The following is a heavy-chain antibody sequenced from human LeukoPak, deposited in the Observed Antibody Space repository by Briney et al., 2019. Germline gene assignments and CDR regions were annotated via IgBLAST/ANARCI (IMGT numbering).Heavy chain of an antibody. Sequence: PSETLSLTCTVSGGSISSSDYYWGWIRQPAGKGLEWIGRIYTSGSTNYNPSLKSRVTMSVDTSKNQFSLKLSSVTAADTAVYYCARDGTSSSWSADYWGQGTLVTVSS. D-gene: IGHD6-13*01. CDR1: GGSISSSDYY. CDR2: IYTSGST. CDR3: ARDGTSSSWSADY. V-gene: IGHV4-4*07. J-gene: IGHJ4*02.